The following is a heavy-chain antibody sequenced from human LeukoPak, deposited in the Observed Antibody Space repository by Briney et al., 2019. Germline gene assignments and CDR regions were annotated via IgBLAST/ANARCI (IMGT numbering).Heavy chain of an antibody. CDR3: ARHTFGDYNNWFDP. Sequence: PSETLSLTCTVSGGSISNYYWSWIRQPPGEGLEWIGYIYYSGSTNYNPSLKSRVTISVDTSKNQFSLKLSSVTAADTAVYYCARHTFGDYNNWFDPWGQGTLVTVSS. CDR2: IYYSGST. J-gene: IGHJ5*02. D-gene: IGHD4-17*01. V-gene: IGHV4-59*08. CDR1: GGSISNYY.